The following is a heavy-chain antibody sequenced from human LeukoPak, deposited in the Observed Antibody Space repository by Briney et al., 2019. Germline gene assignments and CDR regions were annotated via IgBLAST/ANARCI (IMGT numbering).Heavy chain of an antibody. V-gene: IGHV4-30-4*08. J-gene: IGHJ2*01. D-gene: IGHD3-10*01. CDR2: IYYSGST. Sequence: KPSETLSLTXTVSGGSISSGDYYWSWIRQPPGKGLEWLGYIYYSGSTYYNPSLKGRVTISVDTSKNQFSLKLSSVTAADTAVYYCARVLLWFGELLGNWYFDLWGRGTLVTVSS. CDR1: GGSISSGDYY. CDR3: ARVLLWFGELLGNWYFDL.